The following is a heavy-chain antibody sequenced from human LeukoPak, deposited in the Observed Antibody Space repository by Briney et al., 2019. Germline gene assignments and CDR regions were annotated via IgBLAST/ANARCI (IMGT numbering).Heavy chain of an antibody. CDR3: ARDMNPQP. Sequence: GGSLRLSCAASGFTFSDDYISWIRQAPGEGLDLVSYISGTGTSTNYADSVKGRFTISRDNAKNSRYLQMNSLRAEDTAVYYCARDMNPQPWGQGTLVTVSS. D-gene: IGHD1-1*01. CDR2: ISGTGTST. V-gene: IGHV3-11*05. J-gene: IGHJ1*01. CDR1: GFTFSDDY.